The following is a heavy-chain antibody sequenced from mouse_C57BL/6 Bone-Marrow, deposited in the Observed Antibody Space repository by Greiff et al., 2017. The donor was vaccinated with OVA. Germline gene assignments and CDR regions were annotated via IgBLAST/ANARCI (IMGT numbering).Heavy chain of an antibody. D-gene: IGHD2-4*01. CDR2: INPNNGGT. V-gene: IGHV1-26*01. J-gene: IGHJ4*01. Sequence: EVQLQQSGPELVKPGASVKISCKASGYTFTDYYMNWVKQSHGKSLEWIGDINPNNGGTSYNQKFKGKATLTVDKSSSTAYMELRSLTSEDSAVYYGARDIGLRRGGYYAMDYWGQGTSVTVSS. CDR1: GYTFTDYY. CDR3: ARDIGLRRGGYYAMDY.